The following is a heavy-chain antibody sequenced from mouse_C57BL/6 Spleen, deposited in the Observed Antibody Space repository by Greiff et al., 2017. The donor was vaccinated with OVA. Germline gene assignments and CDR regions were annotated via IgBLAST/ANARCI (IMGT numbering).Heavy chain of an antibody. CDR2: IDPETGGT. J-gene: IGHJ2*01. D-gene: IGHD2-2*01. CDR1: GYTFTDYE. CDR3: TRSRGWLPFDY. Sequence: VKLQESGAELVRPGASVTLSCKASGYTFTDYEMHWVKQTPVHGLEWIGAIDPETGGTAYNQKFKGKAILTADKSSSTAYMELRSLTSEDSAVYYCTRSRGWLPFDYWGQGTTLTVSS. V-gene: IGHV1-15*01.